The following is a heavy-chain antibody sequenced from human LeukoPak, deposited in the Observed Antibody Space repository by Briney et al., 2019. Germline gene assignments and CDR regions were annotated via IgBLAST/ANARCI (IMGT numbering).Heavy chain of an antibody. J-gene: IGHJ3*02. Sequence: ASVTVSCKASGYTFTGYYMHWVRQAPGQGLEWMGWINPDSGGTNYAQKFQGRVTMTRDTSISTAYMELSRLRSDDTAVYYCASLGRITMIVVVTDDAFDIWGQGTTVTVSS. CDR1: GYTFTGYY. CDR3: ASLGRITMIVVVTDDAFDI. V-gene: IGHV1-2*02. D-gene: IGHD3-22*01. CDR2: INPDSGGT.